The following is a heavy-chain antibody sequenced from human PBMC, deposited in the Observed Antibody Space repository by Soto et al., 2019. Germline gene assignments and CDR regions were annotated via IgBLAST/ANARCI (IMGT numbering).Heavy chain of an antibody. Sequence: PSETLSLTCTVSGGSISSYYWSWIRQPPGKGLEWIGYIYYSGSTNYNPSLKSRVTISVDTSKNQFSLKLSSVTAADTAVYYCASIRGDGYNNWFDPWGQGTLVTVSS. J-gene: IGHJ5*02. CDR2: IYYSGST. CDR3: ASIRGDGYNNWFDP. V-gene: IGHV4-59*01. CDR1: GGSISSYY. D-gene: IGHD3-10*01.